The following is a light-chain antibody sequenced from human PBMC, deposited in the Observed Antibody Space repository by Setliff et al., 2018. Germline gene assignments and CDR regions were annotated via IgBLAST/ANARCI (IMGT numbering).Light chain of an antibody. CDR1: SRDVGGFNF. J-gene: IGLJ1*01. CDR2: EVS. CDR3: SSYAGNYIYV. Sequence: QSVLTQPPSASGSPGQSVAISCTGTSRDVGGFNFVSWYQQHPGKAPKLIIYEVSKWPSGVPDRFSGSKSGNTASLTVSGLQAEDEADYYCSSYAGNYIYVFGSGTKVTVL. V-gene: IGLV2-8*01.